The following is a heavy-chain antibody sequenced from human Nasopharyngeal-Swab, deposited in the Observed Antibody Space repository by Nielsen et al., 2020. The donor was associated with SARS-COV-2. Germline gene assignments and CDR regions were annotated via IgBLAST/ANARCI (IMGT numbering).Heavy chain of an antibody. J-gene: IGHJ6*02. D-gene: IGHD1-1*01. Sequence: SETLSLTCAVYSGAFGGFYWSWIRQSPGEGLEWIGEINPSGGTDYNPSLKGRVSLSVETSKNQVFLNLKAVTAADTGLYYCARGRRERAPRYYYYGMDVWGQGTTVSVS. V-gene: IGHV4-34*01. CDR2: INPSGGT. CDR3: ARGRRERAPRYYYYGMDV. CDR1: SGAFGGFY.